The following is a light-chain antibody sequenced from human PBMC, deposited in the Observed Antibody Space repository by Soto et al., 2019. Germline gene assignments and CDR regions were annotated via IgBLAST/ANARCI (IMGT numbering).Light chain of an antibody. V-gene: IGKV3-15*01. Sequence: EVVMTQSPATLYVSPGERAKLSCRASETVATNLAWYQQKPGQAPRLLISGASTRAAGISDRFRGSGSGTEFTLTISSLRSEDSAIYYCQQYFEWPPMTFGQGTKVDIK. CDR3: QQYFEWPPMT. CDR1: ETVATN. J-gene: IGKJ1*01. CDR2: GAS.